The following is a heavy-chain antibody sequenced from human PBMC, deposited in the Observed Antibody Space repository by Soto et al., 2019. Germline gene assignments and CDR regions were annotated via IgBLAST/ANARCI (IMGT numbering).Heavy chain of an antibody. CDR3: ARNYDSTAGGAFDI. CDR1: GFTVSSNY. Sequence: EVQLVESGGGLIQPGGSLRLSCAASGFTVSSNYMSWVRQASGKGLEWVSVIYSGGSTYYADSVKGRFTISRDNSKNTLYLQMNSLRADDPAVYYCARNYDSTAGGAFDIWGQGTMVTVSS. J-gene: IGHJ3*02. CDR2: IYSGGST. V-gene: IGHV3-53*01. D-gene: IGHD3-22*01.